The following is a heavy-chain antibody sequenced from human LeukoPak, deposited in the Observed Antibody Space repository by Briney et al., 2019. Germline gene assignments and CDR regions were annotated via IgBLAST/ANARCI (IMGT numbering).Heavy chain of an antibody. CDR1: GYSFTNFW. D-gene: IGHD6-19*01. CDR3: ARHAGAVAAD. V-gene: IGHV5-10-1*01. CDR2: IDHSDSYT. Sequence: GESLKISCKGSGYSFTNFWISWVRQMPGKGLEWMGRIDHSDSYTNYSPSFQGHVTISADKSISTAYLQWSSLKASDTAMYYCARHAGAVAADWGQGTLVTVSS. J-gene: IGHJ4*02.